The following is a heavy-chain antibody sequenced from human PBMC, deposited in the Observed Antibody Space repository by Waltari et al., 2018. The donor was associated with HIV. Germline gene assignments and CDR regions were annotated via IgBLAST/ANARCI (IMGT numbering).Heavy chain of an antibody. V-gene: IGHV4-4*02. CDR2: IYHSGSS. D-gene: IGHD3-9*01. CDR1: GGSISSSNW. J-gene: IGHJ6*02. Sequence: QVQLQESGPGLVKPSGTLSLTCAVSGGSISSSNWWSWVRQPPGKGLAWIGEIYHSGSSNYNPSLKSRVTISVDKSKNQFSLKLSSVTAADTAVYYCARELGIILTGRSVRGATYYGMDVWGQGTTVTVSS. CDR3: ARELGIILTGRSVRGATYYGMDV.